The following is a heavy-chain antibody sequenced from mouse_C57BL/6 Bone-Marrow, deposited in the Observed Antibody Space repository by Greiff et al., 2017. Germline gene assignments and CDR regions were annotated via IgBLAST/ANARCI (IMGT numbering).Heavy chain of an antibody. D-gene: IGHD2-12*01. CDR1: GFSLTSYG. Sequence: VKLMESGPGLVQPSQSLSITCTVSGFSLTSYGVHWVRQSPGKGLEWLGVIWSGGSTDYNAAFISRLSISKDNSKSQVFFKMNSLQADDHAIYYCAREGNYTWFAYWGQGTLVTVSA. CDR2: IWSGGST. V-gene: IGHV2-2*01. J-gene: IGHJ3*01. CDR3: AREGNYTWFAY.